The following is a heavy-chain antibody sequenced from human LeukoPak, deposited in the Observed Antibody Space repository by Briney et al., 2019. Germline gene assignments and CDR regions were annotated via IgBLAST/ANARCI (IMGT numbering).Heavy chain of an antibody. CDR1: GFTFSSYS. D-gene: IGHD2-8*01. CDR3: AKDESNGPFDY. V-gene: IGHV3-23*01. Sequence: GGSLRLSCAASGFTFSSYSMNWVRQAPGEGLEWVSAISGSGGSTYYADSVKGRFTISRDNSKNTLFLQMNSLRAEDTAIYYCAKDESNGPFDYWGQGTLVTVSS. CDR2: ISGSGGST. J-gene: IGHJ4*02.